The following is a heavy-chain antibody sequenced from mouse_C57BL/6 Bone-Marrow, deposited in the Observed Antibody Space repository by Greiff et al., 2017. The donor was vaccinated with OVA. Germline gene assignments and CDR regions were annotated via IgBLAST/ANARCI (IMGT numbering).Heavy chain of an antibody. CDR2: INYDGSST. J-gene: IGHJ1*03. Sequence: EVKLVESEGGLVQPGSSMKLSCTASGFTFSDYYMAWVRQVPEKGLEWVANINYDGSSTYYLDSLKSSLIISRDNSKNILYLQMSSLNSEDTATYYCARADYYGRNWYFEVWGTGTTVTVSS. CDR1: GFTFSDYY. V-gene: IGHV5-16*01. CDR3: ARADYYGRNWYFEV. D-gene: IGHD1-1*01.